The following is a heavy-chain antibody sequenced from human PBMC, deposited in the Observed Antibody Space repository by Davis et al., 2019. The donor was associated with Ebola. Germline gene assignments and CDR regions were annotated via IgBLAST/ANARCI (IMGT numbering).Heavy chain of an antibody. V-gene: IGHV3-30*18. J-gene: IGHJ6*02. D-gene: IGHD5-12*01. CDR3: AKDFGGYSGYAVVDYYYGMDD. CDR2: ISYDGSKK. Sequence: SCAASGFTFSGYGMDWVRQVPGKGLEWVALISYDGSKKKYADSVKGRFTISRDNSKSTLYLEMNSLRAEDTAVYYCAKDFGGYSGYAVVDYYYGMDDWGLGTTVTVSS. CDR1: GFTFSGYG.